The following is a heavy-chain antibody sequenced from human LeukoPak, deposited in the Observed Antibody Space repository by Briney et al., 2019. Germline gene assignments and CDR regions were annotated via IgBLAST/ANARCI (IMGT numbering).Heavy chain of an antibody. CDR3: ARDSGARFLEWLLSPFDY. CDR2: ISAYNGNT. CDR1: GYTFTSYG. Sequence: APVTVSCKASGYTFTSYGISWVRQAPGQGLEWMGWISAYNGNTNYAQKLQGRVTMTTDTSTSTAYMELRSLRSDDTAVYYCARDSGARFLEWLLSPFDYWGQGTLVTVSS. V-gene: IGHV1-18*01. D-gene: IGHD3-3*01. J-gene: IGHJ4*02.